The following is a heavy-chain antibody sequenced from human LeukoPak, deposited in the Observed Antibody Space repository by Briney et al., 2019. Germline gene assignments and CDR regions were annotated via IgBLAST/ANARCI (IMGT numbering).Heavy chain of an antibody. Sequence: ASVKVSCKASGYTFTSYYMHWVRQAPGQGLEWMGIINPSGGSTSYAQKFQGRVTMTRDTSTSTVYMELSRLRSDDTAVYYCARDLHYGSGSYYNDWWGFDYWGQGTLVTVSS. V-gene: IGHV1-46*01. J-gene: IGHJ4*02. D-gene: IGHD3-10*01. CDR1: GYTFTSYY. CDR3: ARDLHYGSGSYYNDWWGFDY. CDR2: INPSGGST.